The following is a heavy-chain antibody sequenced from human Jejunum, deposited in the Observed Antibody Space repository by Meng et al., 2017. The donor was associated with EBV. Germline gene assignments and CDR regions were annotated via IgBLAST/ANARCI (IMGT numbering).Heavy chain of an antibody. CDR2: ISAYNGNT. CDR3: TILSHCDGGICYSYDY. Sequence: QVQLVQSGAGVKEPGASVTVSCKASGYTFTNYGVSWVRQAPGQGLEWMGWISAYNGNTDYAQKLQGRVTMTTDTPTSTAYMELRSLRSDDTAVYYCTILSHCDGGICYSYDYWGQGTLVTVSS. J-gene: IGHJ4*02. V-gene: IGHV1-18*01. CDR1: GYTFTNYG. D-gene: IGHD2-15*01.